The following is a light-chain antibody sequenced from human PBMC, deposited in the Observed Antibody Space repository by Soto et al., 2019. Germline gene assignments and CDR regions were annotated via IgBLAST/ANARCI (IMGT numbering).Light chain of an antibody. CDR1: QSVLLSSNNKNF. V-gene: IGKV4-1*01. Sequence: DIVMTQSPDSLSVSLGETATINCKSSQSVLLSSNNKNFLAWYQQKPGQPPKLLIYWASTRESGVPDRFSGSGSGTDFTLTISSLQAEDVAVYYCQQYFSTRTFGQGTKVEIK. J-gene: IGKJ1*01. CDR3: QQYFSTRT. CDR2: WAS.